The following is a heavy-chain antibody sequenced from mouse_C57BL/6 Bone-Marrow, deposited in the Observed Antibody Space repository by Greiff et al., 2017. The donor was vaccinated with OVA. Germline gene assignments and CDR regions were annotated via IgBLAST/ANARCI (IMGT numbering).Heavy chain of an antibody. CDR2: IYPRSGYT. J-gene: IGHJ3*01. CDR1: GYTFTSYG. Sequence: QVQLKQSGAELARPGASVKLSCKASGYTFTSYGISWVKQRPGQGLEWIGEIYPRSGYTYYNEKFKGKATLTADKSSSTAYMELRSLTSEDSAVYFCARDEGYYSNPWFAYWGQGTLVTVSA. V-gene: IGHV1-81*01. D-gene: IGHD2-5*01. CDR3: ARDEGYYSNPWFAY.